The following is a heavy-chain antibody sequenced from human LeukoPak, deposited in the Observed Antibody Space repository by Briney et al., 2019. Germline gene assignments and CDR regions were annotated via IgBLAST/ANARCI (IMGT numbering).Heavy chain of an antibody. CDR1: GYTFTSYD. J-gene: IGHJ4*02. D-gene: IGHD5-18*01. Sequence: ASVKVSCKASGYTFTSYDISWVRQATGQGLECMGSMNPNSGNTGYAQKFQGRVTMTRNTSIGTAYMELTSLTSEDTAVYYCAISGMYGYVYWGQGSLVTVSS. CDR3: AISGMYGYVY. V-gene: IGHV1-8*01. CDR2: MNPNSGNT.